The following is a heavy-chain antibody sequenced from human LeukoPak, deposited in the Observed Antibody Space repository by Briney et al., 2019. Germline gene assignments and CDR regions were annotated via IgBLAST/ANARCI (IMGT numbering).Heavy chain of an antibody. Sequence: LVKVSCKVSGYTLTELSMHWVRQAPGKGLEWMGGFDPLDGETIYAQKFQGRVTMTEDTSTDTAYMELSSLRSEDTAVYYCATVGFPSPNTYYYDSSGYYYFDYWGQGTLVTVSS. CDR2: FDPLDGET. D-gene: IGHD3-22*01. J-gene: IGHJ4*02. CDR3: ATVGFPSPNTYYYDSSGYYYFDY. V-gene: IGHV1-24*01. CDR1: GYTLTELS.